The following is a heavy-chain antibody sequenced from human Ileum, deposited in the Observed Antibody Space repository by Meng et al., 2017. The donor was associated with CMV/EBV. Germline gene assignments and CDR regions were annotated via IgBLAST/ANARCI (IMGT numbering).Heavy chain of an antibody. CDR1: GFTFSDYY. V-gene: IGHV3-11*01. CDR3: ARARFQADYRRRGWFDP. CDR2: ISKSGTTI. Sequence: GESLKISCAASGFTFSDYYMSWIRQAPGKGLEWVSYISKSGTTIYYADSVKGRFTISRDNAKNSLNLQMNSLRAEDTAVYYCARARFQADYRRRGWFDPWGQGTLVTVSS. J-gene: IGHJ5*02. D-gene: IGHD4/OR15-4a*01.